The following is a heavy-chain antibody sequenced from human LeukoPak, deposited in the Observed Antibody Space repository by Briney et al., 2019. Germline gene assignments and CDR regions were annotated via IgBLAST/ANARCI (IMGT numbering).Heavy chain of an antibody. V-gene: IGHV1-69*05. CDR3: ARDRSRDGYNHNWFDP. CDR2: IIPIFGTA. Sequence: SVKVSCKASGGTFSSYAISWVRQAPRQGLEWMGGIIPIFGTANYAQKFQGRVTITTDESTSTAYMELSSLRSEDTAVYYCARDRSRDGYNHNWFDPWGQGTLVTVSS. CDR1: GGTFSSYA. D-gene: IGHD5-24*01. J-gene: IGHJ5*02.